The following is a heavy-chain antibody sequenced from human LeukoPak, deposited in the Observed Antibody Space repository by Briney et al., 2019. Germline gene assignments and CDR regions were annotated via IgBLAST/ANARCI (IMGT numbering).Heavy chain of an antibody. V-gene: IGHV4-34*01. D-gene: IGHD6-19*01. CDR2: INHSGST. CDR1: GGSFSGYY. CDR3: ARRTGIPVASLPYYYMDV. Sequence: SETLSLTCAVYGGSFSGYYWSWIRQPPGKGLEWIGEINHSGSTNYNPSLKSRVTISVDTSKNQFSLKLSSVTAADTAVFYCARRTGIPVASLPYYYMDVWGKGTTVTVSS. J-gene: IGHJ6*03.